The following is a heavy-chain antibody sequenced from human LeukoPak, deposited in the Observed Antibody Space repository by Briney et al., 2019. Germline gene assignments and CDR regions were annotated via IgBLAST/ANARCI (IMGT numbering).Heavy chain of an antibody. V-gene: IGHV3-15*01. CDR1: GFTFSNAW. D-gene: IGHD1-1*01. CDR2: IKSKTDGGTT. CDR3: TTELERPGYGFDI. J-gene: IGHJ3*02. Sequence: GGSLRLSCAASGFTFSNAWMTWVRQAPGKGLEWVGRIKSKTDGGTTDYAAPVKGRFTISRDDSKTTLYLQMNSLKTEDTAVYYCTTELERPGYGFDIWGQGTMVTVSS.